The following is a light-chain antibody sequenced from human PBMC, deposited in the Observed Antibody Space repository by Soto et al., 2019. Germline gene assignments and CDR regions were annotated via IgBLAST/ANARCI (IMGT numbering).Light chain of an antibody. V-gene: IGKV1-NL1*01. CDR1: QDVGKW. CDR3: HQYNNWPRT. CDR2: DAS. J-gene: IGKJ1*01. Sequence: DIQMTQSPPSVSASVGDRVTITCRASQDVGKWLAWYQQKPGKAPTLLIYDASTRAAGIPARFSGSGSGTEFTLTISSLQSEDFAVYYCHQYNNWPRTFGQGTKVDIK.